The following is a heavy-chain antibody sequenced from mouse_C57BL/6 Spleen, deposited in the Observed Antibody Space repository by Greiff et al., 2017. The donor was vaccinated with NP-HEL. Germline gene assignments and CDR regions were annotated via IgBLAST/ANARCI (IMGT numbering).Heavy chain of an antibody. J-gene: IGHJ4*01. CDR2: ISSGSSTI. CDR1: GFTFSDYG. V-gene: IGHV5-17*01. D-gene: IGHD1-1*01. Sequence: EVHLVESGGGLVKPGGSLKLSCAASGFTFSDYGMHWVRQAPEKGLEWVAYISSGSSTIYYADTVKGRFTISRDNAKNTLFLQMTSLRSEDTAMYYCARGLLLRYYYAMDYWGQGTSVTVSS. CDR3: ARGLLLRYYYAMDY.